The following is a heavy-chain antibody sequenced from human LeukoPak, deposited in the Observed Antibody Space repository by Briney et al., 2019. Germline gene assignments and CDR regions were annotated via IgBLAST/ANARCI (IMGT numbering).Heavy chain of an antibody. CDR2: IYYSGST. CDR3: ARLGSSGWYY. D-gene: IGHD6-19*01. V-gene: IGHV4-39*01. J-gene: IGHJ4*02. CDR1: GGSISSSSYY. Sequence: SETLSLTCTVSGGSISSSSYYWGWIRQPPGKGLEWIGSIYYSGSTYYNPSLKSRVTISVDTSKNQSSLKLSSVTAADTAVYYCARLGSSGWYYWGQGTLVTVSS.